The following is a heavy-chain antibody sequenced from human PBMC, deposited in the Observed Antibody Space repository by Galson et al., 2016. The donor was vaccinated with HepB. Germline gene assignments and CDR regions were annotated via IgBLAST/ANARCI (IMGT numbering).Heavy chain of an antibody. D-gene: IGHD5-24*01. CDR1: GFIVSSND. V-gene: IGHV3-53*01. Sequence: SLRLSCAASGFIVSSNDMSWVRQAPGKGLEWVSVLYSGGSTYYADSVKGRFTISRDNSKNTLYLQMNSLKAEDTAVYYCARDGGGGYNLDYWGQGTLVTVSS. CDR3: ARDGGGGYNLDY. J-gene: IGHJ4*02. CDR2: LYSGGST.